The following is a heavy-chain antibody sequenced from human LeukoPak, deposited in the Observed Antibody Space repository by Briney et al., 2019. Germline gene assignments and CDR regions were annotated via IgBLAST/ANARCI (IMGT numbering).Heavy chain of an antibody. CDR1: GFTFSSYS. Sequence: PGGSLRLSCAASGFTFSSYSMNWVRQAPGKGLEWVSSISSSSSYIYYADSVKGRFTISRDNAKNSLYLQMNSLRAEDTAVYYCAREGDTAITGFDYWGQGTQVTVSS. J-gene: IGHJ4*02. D-gene: IGHD5-18*01. V-gene: IGHV3-21*01. CDR2: ISSSSSYI. CDR3: AREGDTAITGFDY.